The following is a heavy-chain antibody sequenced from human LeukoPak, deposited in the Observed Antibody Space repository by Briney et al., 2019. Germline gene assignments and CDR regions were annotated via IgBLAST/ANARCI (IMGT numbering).Heavy chain of an antibody. CDR2: ISYDGSNK. CDR3: ATSPWEYSGYDFSDY. Sequence: GGSLRLSCAASGFTFSSYGMHWVREAPGKGLEWVAVISYDGSNKYYADSVKGRFTISRDNSKNTLYLQMNSLRAEDTAVYYCATSPWEYSGYDFSDYWGQGTLVTVSS. D-gene: IGHD5-12*01. CDR1: GFTFSSYG. J-gene: IGHJ4*02. V-gene: IGHV3-30*03.